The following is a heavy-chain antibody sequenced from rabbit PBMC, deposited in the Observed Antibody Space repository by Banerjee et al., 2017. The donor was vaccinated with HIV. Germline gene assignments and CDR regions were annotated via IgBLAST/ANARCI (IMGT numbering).Heavy chain of an antibody. CDR1: GFDLSNNHM. V-gene: IGHV1S45*01. Sequence: QEQLKETGGGLVQPGGSLTLSCKASGFDLSNNHMSWVRQAPGKGLEWVGIIGTGKSRTYYASWVNGRFTISKTSSTTVTLQMTSLTVADTATYFCARSGGSTYYTVSYGMDLWGPGTLVTVS. CDR3: ARSGGSTYYTVSYGMDL. D-gene: IGHD8-1*01. J-gene: IGHJ6*01. CDR2: IGTGKSRT.